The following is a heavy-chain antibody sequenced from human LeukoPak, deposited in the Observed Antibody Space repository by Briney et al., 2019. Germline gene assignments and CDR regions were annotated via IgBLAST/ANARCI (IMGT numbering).Heavy chain of an antibody. CDR1: GFTFSDYW. V-gene: IGHV3-7*05. D-gene: IGHD4-23*01. Sequence: QAGGSLRLSCVASGFTFSDYWMSWVRQAPGEGLEWVANINRDGSETYYPDSVKGRFTISRDNGRNSVYLQMNSLRADDTAVYYCARDFGGNSIDYWGQGTLVPVSS. J-gene: IGHJ4*02. CDR3: ARDFGGNSIDY. CDR2: INRDGSET.